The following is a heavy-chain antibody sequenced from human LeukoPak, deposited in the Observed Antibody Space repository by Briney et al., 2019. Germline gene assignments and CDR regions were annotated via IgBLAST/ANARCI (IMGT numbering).Heavy chain of an antibody. CDR3: ARGWGYYYFDY. V-gene: IGHV4-34*01. Sequence: SETLSLTCAVYGGSFSGYYWSWIRQPPGKGLEWIGEINHSGSTNYNPSLKSRVTISVDTSKNQFSLKLSSVTAADTAVYYYARGWGYYYFDYWGQGTLVTVSS. J-gene: IGHJ4*02. D-gene: IGHD3-16*01. CDR1: GGSFSGYY. CDR2: INHSGST.